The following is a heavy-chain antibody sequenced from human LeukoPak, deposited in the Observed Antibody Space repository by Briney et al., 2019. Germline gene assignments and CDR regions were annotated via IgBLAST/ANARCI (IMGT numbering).Heavy chain of an antibody. CDR3: ARRAPGYQNIVVVTGQESWFDP. D-gene: IGHD2-21*02. J-gene: IGHJ5*02. V-gene: IGHV4-34*01. Sequence: PSETLSLTCAVYGGSFSGYYWSWIRQPPGKGLEWIGEINHSGSTNYNPSLKSRVTISVDTSKNQFPLKLSSVTTADTAVYYCARRAPGYQNIVVVTGQESWFDPWGQGTLVTVSP. CDR1: GGSFSGYY. CDR2: INHSGST.